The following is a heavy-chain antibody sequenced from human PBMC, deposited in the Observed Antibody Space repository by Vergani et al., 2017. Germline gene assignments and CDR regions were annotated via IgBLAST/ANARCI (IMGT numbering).Heavy chain of an antibody. CDR3: ARGLDGCSSTNCYTYYYYMDV. D-gene: IGHD2-2*02. CDR1: GDSISSHY. J-gene: IGHJ6*03. V-gene: IGHV4-59*11. CDR2: IYNSGST. Sequence: QVQLQESGPGLVKPSVTLSLTCTVSGDSISSHYWSWIRQPPGKGLEWIGYIYNSGSTNYNPSLKSRVTISVDTSKNQFSLKLTSVTAADTAVYYCARGLDGCSSTNCYTYYYYMDVWGKGTTVTVSS.